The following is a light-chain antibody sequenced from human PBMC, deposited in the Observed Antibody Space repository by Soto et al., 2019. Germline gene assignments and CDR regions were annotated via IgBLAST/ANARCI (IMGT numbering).Light chain of an antibody. CDR1: QSITTS. Sequence: DIQMTQSPSILSASVGDRVTITCRASQSITTSLAWYQQKPGKAPKLLIYKASSLERGVPSRFTGSGSGTEFTLTISSLQPDDFATYYCQQFDSPSVTFGQGTKVEIK. V-gene: IGKV1-5*03. J-gene: IGKJ1*01. CDR3: QQFDSPSVT. CDR2: KAS.